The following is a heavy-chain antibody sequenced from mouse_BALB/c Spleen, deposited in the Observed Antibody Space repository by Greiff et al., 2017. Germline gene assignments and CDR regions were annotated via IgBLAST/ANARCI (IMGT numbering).Heavy chain of an antibody. V-gene: IGHV5-9-3*01. CDR2: ISSGGSYT. Sequence: EVMLVESGGGLVKPGGSLKLSCAASGFTFSSYAMSWVRQTPEKRLEWVATISSGGSYTYYPDSVKGRFTISRDNAKNTLYLQMSSLRSEDTAMYYCARQEDPSFYAMDYWGQGTSVTVSS. J-gene: IGHJ4*01. CDR3: ARQEDPSFYAMDY. CDR1: GFTFSSYA.